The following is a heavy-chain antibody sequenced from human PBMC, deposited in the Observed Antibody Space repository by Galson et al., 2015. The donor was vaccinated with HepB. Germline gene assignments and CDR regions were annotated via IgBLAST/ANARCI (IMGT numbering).Heavy chain of an antibody. CDR2: ISSSSSYI. D-gene: IGHD5-12*01. CDR1: GFTFSSYS. Sequence: SLRLSCAASGFTFSSYSMNWVRQAPGKGLEWVSSISSSSSYIYYADSVKGRFTISRDNAKNSLYLQMNSLRAEDTAVYYCARDLPFIVATAFDYWGQGTLVTVSS. V-gene: IGHV3-21*01. CDR3: ARDLPFIVATAFDY. J-gene: IGHJ4*02.